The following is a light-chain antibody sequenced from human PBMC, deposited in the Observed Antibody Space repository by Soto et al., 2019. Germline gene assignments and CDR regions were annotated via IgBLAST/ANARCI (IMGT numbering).Light chain of an antibody. CDR1: SGDVDSHN. CDR3: SSHTPNITL. Sequence: QSALTQPASVSGSPGQSITISCTGTSGDVDSHNVAWYQQHPNKAPKVLIYEGNNRPSGVSDRFSGSKSGNTASLTISGLQAEDEADYYCSSHTPNITLFGGGTKVTVL. J-gene: IGLJ2*01. V-gene: IGLV2-14*03. CDR2: EGN.